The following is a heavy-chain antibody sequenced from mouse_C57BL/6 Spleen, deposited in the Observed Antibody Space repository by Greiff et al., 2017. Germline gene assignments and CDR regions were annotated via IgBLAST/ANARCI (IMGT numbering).Heavy chain of an antibody. D-gene: IGHD4-1*01. Sequence: VQLKQPGAELVKPGASVKLSCKASGYTFTSYWMHWVKQRPGQGLEWIGMIHPNSGSTNYNEKFKSKATLTVDKSSSTAYMQLSSLTSEDSAVYYCARRVTGTYYAMDYWGQGTSVTVSS. CDR1: GYTFTSYW. J-gene: IGHJ4*01. V-gene: IGHV1-64*01. CDR2: IHPNSGST. CDR3: ARRVTGTYYAMDY.